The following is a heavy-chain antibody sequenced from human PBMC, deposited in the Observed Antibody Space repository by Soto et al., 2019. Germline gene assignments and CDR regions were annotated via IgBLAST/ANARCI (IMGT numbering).Heavy chain of an antibody. CDR1: GYTFSDYY. CDR2: INPNSGGT. Sequence: QVQLVQSGAEVKKPGASVKVSCKAYGYTFSDYYIHWMRQAPGQGLEWMGWINPNSGGTKYAHKFQGWVTMTRDTSITTAYMELSMLTSDDTAVYYCARESGGATATLDYYYFYMDVWGTGTTVTVSS. J-gene: IGHJ6*03. CDR3: ARESGGATATLDYYYFYMDV. V-gene: IGHV1-2*04. D-gene: IGHD5-12*01.